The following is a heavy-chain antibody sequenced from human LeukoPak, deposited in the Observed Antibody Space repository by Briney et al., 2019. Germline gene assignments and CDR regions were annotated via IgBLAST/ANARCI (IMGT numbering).Heavy chain of an antibody. V-gene: IGHV3-23*01. D-gene: IGHD3-16*02. CDR3: ARDTSNRSPSAFDI. CDR2: INGNGVGT. Sequence: GGSLRLSCAASGFTFSSYAMSWVRQTPGKGLEWVSAINGNGVGTSYAGSVVGRFTISRDNSKNTLYLQMSSLRAEDTAVYYCARDTSNRSPSAFDIWGQGTMVTVSS. CDR1: GFTFSSYA. J-gene: IGHJ3*02.